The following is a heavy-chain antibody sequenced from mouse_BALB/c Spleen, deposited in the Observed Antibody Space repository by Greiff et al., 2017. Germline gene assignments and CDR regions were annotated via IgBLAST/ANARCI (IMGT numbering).Heavy chain of an antibody. CDR1: GFTFSSYA. Sequence: EVQRVESGGGLVKPGGSLKLSCAASGFTFSSYAMSWVRQTPEKRLEWVATISSGGSYTYYPDSVKGRFTISRDNAKNTLYLQMSSLRSEDTAMYYCARRDDGYYFDYWGQGTTLTVSS. CDR3: ARRDDGYYFDY. V-gene: IGHV5-9-3*01. D-gene: IGHD2-3*01. J-gene: IGHJ2*01. CDR2: ISSGGSYT.